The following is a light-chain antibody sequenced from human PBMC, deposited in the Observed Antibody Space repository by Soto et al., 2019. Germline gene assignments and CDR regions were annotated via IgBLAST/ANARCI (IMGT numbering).Light chain of an antibody. Sequence: DIQMTQSPSSLSASVGDRVTITCRASQSISNYLNWYQQKPGKAPKLLVYAASSLQSGVPSRFSGRGSGTDFTLTSSSLQPEDFATYYCQQSYSTPFPFGPGTKVDIK. J-gene: IGKJ3*01. CDR3: QQSYSTPFP. V-gene: IGKV1-39*01. CDR2: AAS. CDR1: QSISNY.